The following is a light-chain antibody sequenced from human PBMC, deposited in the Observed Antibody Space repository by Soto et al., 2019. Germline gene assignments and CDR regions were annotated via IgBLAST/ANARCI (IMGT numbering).Light chain of an antibody. Sequence: EIVMTQSPATLSVSPGERATLSCRASQSVRSNLAWYQQKPGQAPRLLIYGASTSATGIPARFSGSGSGTEFTLTISSLQSEDFAVYHCQQYNNWPPYTFGQGTKLEIK. J-gene: IGKJ2*01. V-gene: IGKV3-15*01. CDR2: GAS. CDR1: QSVRSN. CDR3: QQYNNWPPYT.